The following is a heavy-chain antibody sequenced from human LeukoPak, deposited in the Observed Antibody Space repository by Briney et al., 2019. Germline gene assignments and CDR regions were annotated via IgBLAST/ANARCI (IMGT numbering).Heavy chain of an antibody. D-gene: IGHD7-27*01. CDR2: INTYNGNT. CDR1: GYTFNSHG. V-gene: IGHV1-18*01. J-gene: IGHJ4*02. CDR3: ARSLIWGSWHYFDY. Sequence: ASVKVSCKSSGYTFNSHGISWVRQAPGQGLEWMAWINTYNGNTYYAEKFQGRVTMTTDTSTSTAHMELRSLRSDDTAVYYCARSLIWGSWHYFDYWGQGTLVTVSS.